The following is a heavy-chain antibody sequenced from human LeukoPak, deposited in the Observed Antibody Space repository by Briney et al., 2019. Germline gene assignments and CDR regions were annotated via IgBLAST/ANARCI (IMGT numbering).Heavy chain of an antibody. V-gene: IGHV4-34*01. CDR3: ARGFRSGWYFQH. CDR1: GGSFSGYY. D-gene: IGHD6-19*01. Sequence: SETLSLTCAVYGGSFSGYYWSWIRQPPGKGLEWIGEINHSGSTNYNPSLKSRVTISVDTSKNQFSLKLSSVTAADTAVYYCARGFRSGWYFQHWGQGTLVTVSS. J-gene: IGHJ1*01. CDR2: INHSGST.